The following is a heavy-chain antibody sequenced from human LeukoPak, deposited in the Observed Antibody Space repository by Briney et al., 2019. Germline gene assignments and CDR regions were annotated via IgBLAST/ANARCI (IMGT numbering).Heavy chain of an antibody. J-gene: IGHJ5*02. D-gene: IGHD3-9*01. CDR3: ARVEPYDILTGYKVRWFDP. V-gene: IGHV4-59*01. CDR1: GGSISSYY. CDR2: IYYSGST. Sequence: SETLSLICTVSGGSISSYYWSWIRQPPGKGLEWIGYIYYSGSTNYNPSLKSRVTISVDTSKNQFSLKLSSVTAADTAVYYCARVEPYDILTGYKVRWFDPWGQGTLVTVSS.